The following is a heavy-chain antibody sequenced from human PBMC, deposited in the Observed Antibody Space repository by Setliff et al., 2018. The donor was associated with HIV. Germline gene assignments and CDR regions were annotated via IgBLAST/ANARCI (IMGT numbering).Heavy chain of an antibody. V-gene: IGHV3-23*01. CDR2: ISGSGGSA. D-gene: IGHD3-22*01. CDR3: AKDYYENSASNLFDY. J-gene: IGHJ4*02. Sequence: PGGSLRLSCAASGITFGSYAMSWVRQAPGKGLEWVSAISGSGGSAYYADSVKGRFTISRDNSKNTLYLQMKSLRAEDTAVYYCAKDYYENSASNLFDYWGQGTLVTVSS. CDR1: GITFGSYA.